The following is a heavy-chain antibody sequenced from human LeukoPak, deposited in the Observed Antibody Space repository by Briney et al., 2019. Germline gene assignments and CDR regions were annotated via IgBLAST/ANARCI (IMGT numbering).Heavy chain of an antibody. J-gene: IGHJ6*03. CDR2: ISSSGSTI. Sequence: PGGSLRLSCAASGFTFSRYEMNWVRQAPGKGLEWVSYISSSGSTIYYADSVKGRFTISRDNAKNSLYLRMNSLRAEYTAVYYCAKDRCSNGIGCYNYYMDVWGKGTTVTISS. CDR3: AKDRCSNGIGCYNYYMDV. V-gene: IGHV3-48*03. CDR1: GFTFSRYE. D-gene: IGHD2-8*01.